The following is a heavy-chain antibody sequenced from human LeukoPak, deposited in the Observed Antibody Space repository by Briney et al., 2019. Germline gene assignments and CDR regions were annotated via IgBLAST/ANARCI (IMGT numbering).Heavy chain of an antibody. CDR3: AKSAMIVGNPEGPFDY. V-gene: IGHV3-21*04. D-gene: IGHD3-22*01. J-gene: IGHJ4*02. CDR2: ISSSSSYI. Sequence: NPGGSLRLSCAASGFTFSSYSMNWVRQAPGKGLEWVSSISSSSSYIYYADSVKGRFTISRDNAKNSLYLQMNSLRAEDTALYYCAKSAMIVGNPEGPFDYWGQGTLVTVSS. CDR1: GFTFSSYS.